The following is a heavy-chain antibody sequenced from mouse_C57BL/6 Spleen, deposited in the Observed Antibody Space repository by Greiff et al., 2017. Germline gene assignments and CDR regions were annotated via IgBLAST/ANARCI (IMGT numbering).Heavy chain of an antibody. CDR1: GYAFSSYW. CDR2: IYPGDGDT. D-gene: IGHD1-1*01. V-gene: IGHV1-80*01. Sequence: VQVVESGAELVKPGASVKISCKASGYAFSSYWMNWVKQRPGKGLEWIGQIYPGDGDTNYNGKFKGKATLTADKSSSTAYMQLSSLTSEASAVYFCARSGSYGGDYWGQGTTLTVSS. J-gene: IGHJ2*01. CDR3: ARSGSYGGDY.